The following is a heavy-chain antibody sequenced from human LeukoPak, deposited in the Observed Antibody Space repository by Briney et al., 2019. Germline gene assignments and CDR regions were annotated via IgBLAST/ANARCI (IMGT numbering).Heavy chain of an antibody. D-gene: IGHD2-2*01. V-gene: IGHV1-46*01. CDR2: INPSGGST. J-gene: IGHJ4*02. CDR3: ARSEYQLLSIDY. CDR1: GYTFTSYY. Sequence: ASVKVSCKASGYTFTSYYMHWVRQAPGQGLEWMGIINPSGGSTSYAQKFQGRVTMARDTSTSTVYMELSSLRSEDTAVYYCARSEYQLLSIDYWGQGTLVTVSS.